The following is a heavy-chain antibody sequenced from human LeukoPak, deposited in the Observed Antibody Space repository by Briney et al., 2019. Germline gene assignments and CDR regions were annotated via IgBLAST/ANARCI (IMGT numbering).Heavy chain of an antibody. CDR3: AKDKAPLYSGYDWDLDF. J-gene: IGHJ4*02. Sequence: GGSLRLSCAASGFTFHQYAIHWVRQVPGKGLEWVSCISWNSGSIGYADSVRGRFTISRDNAKNSVYLQMNSLRAEDTALYYCAKDKAPLYSGYDWDLDFWGQGTLVIVSS. CDR1: GFTFHQYA. V-gene: IGHV3-9*01. D-gene: IGHD5-12*01. CDR2: ISWNSGSI.